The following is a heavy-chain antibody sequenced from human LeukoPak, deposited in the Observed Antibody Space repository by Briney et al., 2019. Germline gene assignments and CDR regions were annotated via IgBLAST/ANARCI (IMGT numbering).Heavy chain of an antibody. Sequence: SETLSLTCTVSGGSISSYYWSRIRQPPGKGLEWIGYIYYSGSTNYNPSLKSRVTISVDTSKNQFSLKLSSVTAADTAVYYCARDRRVGYYYYGMDVWGQGTTVTVSS. D-gene: IGHD2-15*01. V-gene: IGHV4-59*01. CDR1: GGSISSYY. CDR3: ARDRRVGYYYYGMDV. J-gene: IGHJ6*02. CDR2: IYYSGST.